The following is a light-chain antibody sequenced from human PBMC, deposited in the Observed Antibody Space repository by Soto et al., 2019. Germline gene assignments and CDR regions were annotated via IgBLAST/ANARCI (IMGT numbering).Light chain of an antibody. CDR1: QSVSSRN. J-gene: IGKJ1*01. CDR3: QYYGSPSWT. Sequence: EILLTQSPGTLSLSPGERATLSCRASQSVSSRNLAWYQQKPGQAPRVLIFGASSRATGIPDRFTGSGSGTDFTLTISRLEPEDFAVYYCQYYGSPSWTFGQGTKVDIK. V-gene: IGKV3-20*01. CDR2: GAS.